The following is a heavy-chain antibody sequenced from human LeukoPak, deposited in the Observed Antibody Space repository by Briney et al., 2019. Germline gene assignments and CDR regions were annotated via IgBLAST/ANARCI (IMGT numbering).Heavy chain of an antibody. V-gene: IGHV3-21*01. CDR1: GFTVSSSY. D-gene: IGHD2-2*01. CDR2: ISSSSSSI. J-gene: IGHJ6*03. CDR3: ARGVRYCSSTSCIPYYYMDV. Sequence: GGSLRLSCAASGFTVSSSYMSWVRQAPGKGLEWVSFISSSSSSIYYADSVKGRFTISRDNAKNSLYLQMNSLSAEDTAVYYYARGVRYCSSTSCIPYYYMDVWGKGTTVTVSS.